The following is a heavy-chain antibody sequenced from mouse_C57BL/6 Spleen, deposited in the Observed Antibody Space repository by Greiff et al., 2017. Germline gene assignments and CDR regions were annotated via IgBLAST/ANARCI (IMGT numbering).Heavy chain of an antibody. J-gene: IGHJ2*01. CDR1: GFTFSDYY. V-gene: IGHV5-16*01. CDR2: INSDGSGT. CDR3: ARDHGNYGHFDY. Sequence: EVKLMESEGGLVQPGSSMQLSCTASGFTFSDYYLAWVRQVPEQGLEWVANINSDGSGTYYLDSLKSRFILSRDNAKNILYLQMSSLKSEDTATYYCARDHGNYGHFDYWGQGTTLTVSS. D-gene: IGHD2-1*01.